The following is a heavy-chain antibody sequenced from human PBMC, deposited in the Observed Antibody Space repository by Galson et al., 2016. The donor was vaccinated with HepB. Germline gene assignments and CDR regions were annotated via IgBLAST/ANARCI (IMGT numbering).Heavy chain of an antibody. V-gene: IGHV2-5*02. J-gene: IGHJ4*02. CDR2: IFWDDDT. D-gene: IGHD1-1*01. CDR3: ARKVTRSHGNPFDQ. Sequence: PALVKPTQTLTLTCTFSGFALSSSGMAVGWLRQPPGKALEWHALIFWDDDTRYSPSLKSRLTITKDSSKNQVVLKMTNMDHVDTGTYYCARKVTRSHGNPFDQWGQGTQVTVSS. CDR1: GFALSSSGMA.